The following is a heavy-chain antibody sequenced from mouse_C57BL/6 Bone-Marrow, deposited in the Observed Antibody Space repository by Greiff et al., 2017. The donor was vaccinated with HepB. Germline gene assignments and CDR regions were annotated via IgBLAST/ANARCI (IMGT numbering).Heavy chain of an antibody. J-gene: IGHJ2*01. CDR2: ISSGGSYT. Sequence: EVKLVESGGDLVKPGGSLKLSCAASGFTFSSYGMSWVRQTPDKRLEWVATISSGGSYTYYPDSVKGRFTISRDNAKNTLYLQMSSLKSEDTAMYYCARHDYGSSYGYWGQGTTLTVSS. CDR3: ARHDYGSSYGY. D-gene: IGHD1-1*01. V-gene: IGHV5-6*02. CDR1: GFTFSSYG.